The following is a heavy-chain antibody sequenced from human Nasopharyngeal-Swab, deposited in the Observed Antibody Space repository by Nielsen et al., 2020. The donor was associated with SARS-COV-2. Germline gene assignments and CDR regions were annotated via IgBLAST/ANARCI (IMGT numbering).Heavy chain of an antibody. Sequence: GGSLRLSCAASGFTFSSYGMHWVRQAPGKGLEWVAVISYDGSNKYYADSVKGRFTISRDNSKNTLYLQMNSLRAEDTAVYYCAKDSSEYQLLLVPLGYWGQGTLVTVSS. CDR2: ISYDGSNK. CDR1: GFTFSSYG. D-gene: IGHD2-2*01. J-gene: IGHJ4*02. V-gene: IGHV3-30*18. CDR3: AKDSSEYQLLLVPLGY.